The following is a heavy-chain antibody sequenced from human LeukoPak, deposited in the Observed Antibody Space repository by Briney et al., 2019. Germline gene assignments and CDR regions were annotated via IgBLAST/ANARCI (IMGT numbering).Heavy chain of an antibody. V-gene: IGHV4-61*02. CDR1: GNSISSGDYY. J-gene: IGHJ4*02. D-gene: IGHD3-22*01. CDR2: IYTGGST. CDR3: ARASYSYDISGWVPFDY. Sequence: SETLSLTCTVSGNSISSGDYYWSWIRQPAGKGLEWIGRIYTGGSTTYNPSLKSRVTISGDTSENQFSLRLSSVTAADTAVYYCARASYSYDISGWVPFDYWGQGTLVTVSS.